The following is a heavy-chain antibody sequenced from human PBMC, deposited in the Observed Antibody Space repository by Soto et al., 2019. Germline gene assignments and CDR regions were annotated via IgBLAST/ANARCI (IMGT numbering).Heavy chain of an antibody. Sequence: SETLSLTCTVSGGSISSYYWSWIRQPPGKGLEWIGYIYYIGSTNYNPSLKSRVTMSVDTSKNQFSLKLSSVTAADTAVYYCARSRHSSSWFADYWGQGTLVTVSS. J-gene: IGHJ4*02. V-gene: IGHV4-59*01. CDR3: ARSRHSSSWFADY. D-gene: IGHD6-13*01. CDR2: IYYIGST. CDR1: GGSISSYY.